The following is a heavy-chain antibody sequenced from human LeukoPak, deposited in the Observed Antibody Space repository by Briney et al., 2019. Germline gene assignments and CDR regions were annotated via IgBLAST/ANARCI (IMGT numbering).Heavy chain of an antibody. CDR1: GFTFSDYY. J-gene: IGHJ4*02. D-gene: IGHD3-22*01. V-gene: IGHV3-11*01. CDR3: RVLYYYDSSGFRRLLDY. CDR2: ISSSGSTI. Sequence: GGSLRLSCAASGFTFSDYYMSWIRQAPGKGLEWVSYISSSGSTIYYADSVKGRFTISRDNAKNPLYLQMNSLRAEDTAVYYCRVLYYYDSSGFRRLLDYWGQGTLVTVSS.